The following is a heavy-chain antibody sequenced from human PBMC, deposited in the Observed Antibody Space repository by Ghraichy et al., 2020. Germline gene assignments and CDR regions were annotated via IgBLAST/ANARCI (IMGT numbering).Heavy chain of an antibody. CDR3: AKDNGFGEYPGY. CDR2: IRYDGSNK. CDR1: GFTFSSYG. Sequence: GESLNISCAASGFTFSSYGMHWVRQAPGKGLEWVAFIRYDGSNKYYADSVKGRFTISRDNSKNTLYLQMNSLRAEDTAVYYCAKDNGFGEYPGYWGQGTLVTVSS. V-gene: IGHV3-30*02. J-gene: IGHJ4*02. D-gene: IGHD3-10*01.